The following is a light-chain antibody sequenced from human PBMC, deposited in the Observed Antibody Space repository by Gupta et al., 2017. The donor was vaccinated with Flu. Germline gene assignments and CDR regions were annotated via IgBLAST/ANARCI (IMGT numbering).Light chain of an antibody. CDR3: SSDTSSSTLV. J-gene: IGLJ2*01. Sequence: QSALTQPASVSGSPGQSIAISCTGTSSDVGGYNYVSWYQQHPGRAPKLMIYEVSSRPSGVADRFSGSKSGNTASLTISGLQAEDEADYYCSSDTSSSTLVFGGGTKLTVL. V-gene: IGLV2-14*01. CDR2: EVS. CDR1: SSDVGGYNY.